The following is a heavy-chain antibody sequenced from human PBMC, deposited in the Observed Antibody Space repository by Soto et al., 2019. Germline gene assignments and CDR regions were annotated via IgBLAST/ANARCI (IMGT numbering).Heavy chain of an antibody. CDR1: GFIVSSSS. J-gene: IGHJ4*02. CDR3: ARCSGWYGQCYFDC. Sequence: DVQLVETGGGLIQPGGSLRLSCAASGFIVSSSSMSWVRQAPGKGLEWVSVIYSDGRTYYADSVKGRLTISRDNSKNTLYLQMNSLSAEDTAVYYCARCSGWYGQCYFDCWGQGTLVTVSS. CDR2: IYSDGRT. V-gene: IGHV3-53*02. D-gene: IGHD6-13*01.